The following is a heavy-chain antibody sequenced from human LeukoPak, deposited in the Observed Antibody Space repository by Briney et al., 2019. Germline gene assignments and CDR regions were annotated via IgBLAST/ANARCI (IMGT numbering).Heavy chain of an antibody. CDR3: TRGGGYSYGSFDY. D-gene: IGHD5-18*01. Sequence: GGSLRLSCAASGFTFSSYWMHWVRQTPGKGLVWVSRINRDGSSTSYADSVKGRFTISRDNAKNTLYLQMNSLRAEDTAVYYCTRGGGYSYGSFDYWGQGTLVTVSS. J-gene: IGHJ4*02. CDR2: INRDGSST. V-gene: IGHV3-74*01. CDR1: GFTFSSYW.